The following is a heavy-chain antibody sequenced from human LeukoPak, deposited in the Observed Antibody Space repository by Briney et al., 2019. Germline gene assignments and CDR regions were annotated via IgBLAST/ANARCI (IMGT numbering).Heavy chain of an antibody. CDR2: IYYGGST. D-gene: IGHD3-22*01. V-gene: IGHV4-39*01. CDR3: ATYYYDSFDY. J-gene: IGHJ4*02. CDR1: GGSISSSSYY. Sequence: SETLSLTCTVSGGSISSSSYYLGWIRQPPGKGLEWIGSIYYGGSTYYNPSLKSRVTISVGTSKNQFSLKLSSVTAADTAVYYCATYYYDSFDYWGQGTLVTVSS.